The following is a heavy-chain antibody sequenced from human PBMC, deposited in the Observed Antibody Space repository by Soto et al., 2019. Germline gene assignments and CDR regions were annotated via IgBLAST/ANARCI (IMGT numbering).Heavy chain of an antibody. V-gene: IGHV3-23*01. CDR3: AKALLESNYYDSSGYYFGY. D-gene: IGHD3-22*01. CDR1: GFTFSSYA. Sequence: GGSLRLSCAASGFTFSSYAMSWVRQAPGKGLEWVSAISGSGGSTYYADSVKGRFTISRDNSKNTLYLQMNSLRAEDTAVYYCAKALLESNYYDSSGYYFGYWGEGTLVAVSS. J-gene: IGHJ4*02. CDR2: ISGSGGST.